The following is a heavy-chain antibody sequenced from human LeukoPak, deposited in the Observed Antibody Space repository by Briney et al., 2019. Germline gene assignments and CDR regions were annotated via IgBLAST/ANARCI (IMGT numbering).Heavy chain of an antibody. J-gene: IGHJ4*02. CDR2: ISSSSSYI. CDR1: GFTFSSYS. V-gene: IGHV3-21*01. D-gene: IGHD6-19*01. CDR3: AKDKRSSGRYYFDY. Sequence: GGSLRLSCAASGFTFSSYSMNWVRQAPGKGLEWVSSISSSSSYIYYADSVKGRFTISRDNAKNSLYLQMNSLRAEDTAVYYCAKDKRSSGRYYFDYWGQGTLVTVSS.